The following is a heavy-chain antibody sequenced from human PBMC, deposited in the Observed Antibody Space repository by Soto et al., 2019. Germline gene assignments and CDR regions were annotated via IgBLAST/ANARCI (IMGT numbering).Heavy chain of an antibody. D-gene: IGHD1-26*01. Sequence: QVQLVESGGGVVQPGRSLRLSCAASGFTFSSYGMHWVRQAPGKGLEWVAVISYDGSNKYYADSVKGRFTISRDNSKNTLYLQMHSLRGEDTAVYYCAKGYEVGARSHYYYGMDVWGQGTTGTVSS. CDR2: ISYDGSNK. V-gene: IGHV3-30*18. CDR1: GFTFSSYG. J-gene: IGHJ6*02. CDR3: AKGYEVGARSHYYYGMDV.